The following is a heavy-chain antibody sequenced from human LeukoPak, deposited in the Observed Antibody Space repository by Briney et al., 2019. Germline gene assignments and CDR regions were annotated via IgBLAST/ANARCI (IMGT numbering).Heavy chain of an antibody. CDR1: GFTFSSYS. Sequence: GGSLRLSCAASGFTFSSYSMNWVRQAPGKGLEWVSSISSSSYIYYADSVKGRFTISRDNAKNSLYLQMNSLRAEDTAVYYCARPSKNYYGSGSYSNWGQGTLVTVSS. V-gene: IGHV3-21*01. CDR3: ARPSKNYYGSGSYSN. CDR2: ISSSSYI. D-gene: IGHD3-10*01. J-gene: IGHJ4*02.